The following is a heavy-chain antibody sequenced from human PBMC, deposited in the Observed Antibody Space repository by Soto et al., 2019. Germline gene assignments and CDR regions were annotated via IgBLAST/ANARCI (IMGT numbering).Heavy chain of an antibody. CDR2: IYHSGST. D-gene: IGHD3-22*01. V-gene: IGHV4-30-2*01. CDR1: GGSISSGGYS. CDR3: ASSGIVGREVNTWFDP. Sequence: SETLSLTCAVSGGSISSGGYSWSWIRQPPGKGLEWIGYIYHSGSTYYNPSLKSRVTISVDRSKNQFSLKLSSVTAADTAVYYCASSGIVGREVNTWFDPWGQGTLVTVSS. J-gene: IGHJ5*02.